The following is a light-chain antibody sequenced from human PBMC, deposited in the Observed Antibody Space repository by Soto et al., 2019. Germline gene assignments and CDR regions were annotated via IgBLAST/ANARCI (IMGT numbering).Light chain of an antibody. CDR2: EVS. CDR3: CSYAGSSTLEV. CDR1: SSDVGSYNL. J-gene: IGLJ3*02. V-gene: IGLV2-23*02. Sequence: QSALTQPASVSGSPGQSITISCTGTSSDVGSYNLVSWYQQHPGKAPKLMIYEVSKRPSGVSNRFSGSKSGNTASLTISGIQAEDEADYYCCSYAGSSTLEVFGGGTKLTVL.